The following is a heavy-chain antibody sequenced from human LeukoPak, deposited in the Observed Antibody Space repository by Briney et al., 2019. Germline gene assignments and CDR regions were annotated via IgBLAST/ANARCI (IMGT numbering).Heavy chain of an antibody. J-gene: IGHJ4*02. CDR2: INNDETST. V-gene: IGHV3-74*01. CDR1: GFTFNSYW. CDR3: ARDHRIGGS. Sequence: PGGSLRLSCAASGFTFNSYWMHWVRQAPGKGLVWVARINNDETSTTYADSVKGRFTISRDNSKNTLYLQMNSLRADDTAVYFCARDHRIGGSWGQGTLVTVSS. D-gene: IGHD3-16*01.